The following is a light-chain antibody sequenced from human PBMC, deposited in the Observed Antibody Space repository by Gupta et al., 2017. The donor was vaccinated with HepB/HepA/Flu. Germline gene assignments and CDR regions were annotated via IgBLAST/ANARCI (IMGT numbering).Light chain of an antibody. CDR2: GAS. J-gene: IGKJ1*01. Sequence: EIVLTQSPGTLSLSPGERATLPCRASQSVSSSYLAWYQQKPGQAPRPLIYGASSRATGIPDRVGGSGSGADSPLTISRLEAEDFAVYYCQQYGSSPRTFGQGTKVEIK. V-gene: IGKV3-20*01. CDR1: QSVSSSY. CDR3: QQYGSSPRT.